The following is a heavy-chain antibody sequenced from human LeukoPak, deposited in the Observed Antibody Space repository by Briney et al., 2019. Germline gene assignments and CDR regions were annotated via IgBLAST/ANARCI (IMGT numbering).Heavy chain of an antibody. J-gene: IGHJ6*03. CDR2: INHSGST. D-gene: IGHD3-10*01. CDR1: GGSFSGYY. Sequence: SETLSLTCAVYGGSFSGYYWSWIRQPPGKGLEWIGEINHSGSTNYNPSLKSRVTISVDTSKNQFSLKLSSVTAADTAVYYCARGGRKYYYGSGSYYKSYYYYYMDVWGKGTTVTVSS. V-gene: IGHV4-34*01. CDR3: ARGGRKYYYGSGSYYKSYYYYYMDV.